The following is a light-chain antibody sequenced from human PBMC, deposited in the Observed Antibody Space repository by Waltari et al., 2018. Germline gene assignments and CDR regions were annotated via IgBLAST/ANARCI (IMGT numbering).Light chain of an antibody. CDR1: SSDVGGYNY. J-gene: IGLJ2*01. V-gene: IGLV2-8*01. CDR3: TSYAGSHNWV. CDR2: EVN. Sequence: QSALTQPPSASGSPGQSVTISCTGTSSDVGGYNYFSWYQHHPGKAPKLMISEVNKRPSGVPDRFSGSKSVNTASLTVSGLQADDEADYYCTSYAGSHNWVFGGGTKLTVL.